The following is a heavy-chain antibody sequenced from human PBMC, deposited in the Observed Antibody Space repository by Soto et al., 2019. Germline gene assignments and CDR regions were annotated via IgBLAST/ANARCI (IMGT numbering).Heavy chain of an antibody. CDR2: ISYDGSNK. CDR3: AKDRSGYSSGWYHI. Sequence: GGSLRLSCAASGFTFSSYGMHWVRQAPGKGLEWVAVISYDGSNKYYADSVKGRFTISRDNSKNTLYLQMNSLRAEDTAVYYCAKDRSGYSSGWYHIWGQGTLVTVSS. CDR1: GFTFSSYG. J-gene: IGHJ4*02. D-gene: IGHD6-19*01. V-gene: IGHV3-30*18.